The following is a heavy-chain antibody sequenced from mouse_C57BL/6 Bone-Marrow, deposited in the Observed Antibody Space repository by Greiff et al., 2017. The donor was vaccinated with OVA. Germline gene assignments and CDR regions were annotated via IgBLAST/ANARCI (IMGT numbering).Heavy chain of an antibody. J-gene: IGHJ1*03. Sequence: EVQLQQSGAELVRPGASVKLSCTASGFNIKDYYMHWVKQRPEQGLEWIGRIDPEDGDTEYAPKFQGKATMTADTSSNTAYLQRSSLTSEDTAVYYCTNITTVVANWYFDVWGTGTTVTVSS. CDR1: GFNIKDYY. V-gene: IGHV14-1*01. D-gene: IGHD1-1*01. CDR3: TNITTVVANWYFDV. CDR2: IDPEDGDT.